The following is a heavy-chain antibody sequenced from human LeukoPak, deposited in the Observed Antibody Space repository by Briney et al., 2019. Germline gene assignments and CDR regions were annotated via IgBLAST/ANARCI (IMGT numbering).Heavy chain of an antibody. Sequence: PSETLSLTCSVSAGSLSTYWWSWIRQPPGKGLEWIGFTHYTGGTLYNPSLKSRVTLPVDVSKSQFSLSLTSATTADTAVYYCARTGSSGSFSDYWGQGTLVTVSS. J-gene: IGHJ4*02. CDR3: ARTGSSGSFSDY. D-gene: IGHD3-10*01. CDR1: AGSLSTYW. V-gene: IGHV4-59*01. CDR2: THYTGGT.